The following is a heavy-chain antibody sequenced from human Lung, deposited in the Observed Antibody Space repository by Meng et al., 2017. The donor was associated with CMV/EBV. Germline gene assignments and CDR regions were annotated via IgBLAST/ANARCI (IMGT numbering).Heavy chain of an antibody. CDR3: LRRSGGSV. CDR1: GDSITNHNW. CDR2: IPHRGSS. Sequence: QVQVRESGQALVKPSETLSLTCAVSGDSITNHNWWAWVRQPPGKGLEWIGEIPHRGSSAYNPSLKSRVSMSIDKSKNQFSLKLTSVTAADTAVYHCLRRSGGSVWGQGTLVTVSS. J-gene: IGHJ1*01. V-gene: IGHV4-4*02. D-gene: IGHD3-10*01.